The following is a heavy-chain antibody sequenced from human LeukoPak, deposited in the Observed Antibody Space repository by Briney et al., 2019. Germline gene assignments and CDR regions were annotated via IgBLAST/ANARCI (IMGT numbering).Heavy chain of an antibody. Sequence: ASVKVSCKASGYTFTGYYMHWVRQAPGQGLEWMGWINPNSGGTNYAQKFQGRVTMTRNTSISTAYMELSSLRSEDTAVYYCARVKDDFWSGYHYYYYGMDVWGQGTTVTVS. V-gene: IGHV1-2*02. CDR2: INPNSGGT. CDR3: ARVKDDFWSGYHYYYYGMDV. CDR1: GYTFTGYY. D-gene: IGHD3-3*01. J-gene: IGHJ6*02.